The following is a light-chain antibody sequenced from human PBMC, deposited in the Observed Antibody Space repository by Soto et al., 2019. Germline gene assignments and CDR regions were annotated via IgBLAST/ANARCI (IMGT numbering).Light chain of an antibody. CDR3: LQDYDFPWT. V-gene: IGKV1-6*01. Sequence: AIPMTQSPSSLSASVGDRVTITCRASQGVRNDLGWYQQKPGKAPKLLIYGASKLHTGVPSRFSGSGSGTDFTLTISSLQPEDFATYYCLQDYDFPWTFGQGTKVEVK. CDR1: QGVRND. J-gene: IGKJ1*01. CDR2: GAS.